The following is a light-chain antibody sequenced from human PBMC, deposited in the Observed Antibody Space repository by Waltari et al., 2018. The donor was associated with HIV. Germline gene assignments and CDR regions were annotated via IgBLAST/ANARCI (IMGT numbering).Light chain of an antibody. CDR1: SSDVGAYNY. CDR2: EVS. V-gene: IGLV2-8*01. CDR3: SSYAGSNNVV. J-gene: IGLJ3*02. Sequence: QSALTQPPSASGSPGQSVTISCTGTSSDVGAYNYVPWYQQHPGKAPKLMIYEVSKRPPGVPDRFSGAKSDNTASLTVSGLQAEDEADYDCSSYAGSNNVVFGGGTKLTVL.